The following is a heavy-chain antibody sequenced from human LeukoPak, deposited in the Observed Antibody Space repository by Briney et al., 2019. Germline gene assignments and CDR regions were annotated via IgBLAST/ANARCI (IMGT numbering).Heavy chain of an antibody. CDR3: AHRLIHPPHDVFAI. D-gene: IGHD3-16*01. CDR2: IYWDDDK. Sequence: ESGPTLVKPTETLTLTCTFSGFSLTTTGVGVGWIRQPPGKALQWLAVIYWDDDKRYQPSLESRLTITKDTSKNQVFLTMTNMDSVDAAIYYCAHRLIHPPHDVFAIWGQGTKVAVSS. J-gene: IGHJ3*02. CDR1: GFSLTTTGVG. V-gene: IGHV2-5*02.